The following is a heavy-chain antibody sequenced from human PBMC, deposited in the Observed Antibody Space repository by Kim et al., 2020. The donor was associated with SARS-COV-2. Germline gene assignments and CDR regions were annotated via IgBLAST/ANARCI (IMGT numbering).Heavy chain of an antibody. CDR1: GGSVSSGTYY. Sequence: SETLSLTCTVSGGSVSSGTYYWGWIRQPPGKGLEWTGYIYYSGTTNFNPSPKSRVTISVDTSKNQFSRKLSSVTAAQTAVYRWARSRRRGVTFDCWGQGTLVTVSA. CDR2: IYYSGTT. CDR3: ARSRRRGVTFDC. D-gene: IGHD5-18*01. V-gene: IGHV4-61*01. J-gene: IGHJ4*02.